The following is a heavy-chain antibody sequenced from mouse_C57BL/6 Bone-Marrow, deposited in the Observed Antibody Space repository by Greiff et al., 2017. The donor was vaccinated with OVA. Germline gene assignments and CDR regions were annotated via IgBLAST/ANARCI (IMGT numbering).Heavy chain of an antibody. V-gene: IGHV1-59*01. D-gene: IGHD2-10*01. Sequence: VQLQQPGAELVRPGTSVKLSCKASGYTFTSYWMHSVKQRPGQGLEWIGVIDPSDSYTNYNQKFKGKATLTVDTSSSTAYMQLSSLTSEDSAVYYCARKSYYPYDYWGQGTSVTVSS. CDR3: ARKSYYPYDY. J-gene: IGHJ4*01. CDR1: GYTFTSYW. CDR2: IDPSDSYT.